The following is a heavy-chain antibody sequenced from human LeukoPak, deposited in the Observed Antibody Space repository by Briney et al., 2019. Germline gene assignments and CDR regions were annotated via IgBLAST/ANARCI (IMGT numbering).Heavy chain of an antibody. Sequence: GWALSVSCSASGFTFSSCAMHWVRQAPGKGLEDVSAISSNGGSTYYADSVKGRFTISRDNSKNTLYLQMSSLRAEDTAVYYCVKALLGIAAAWGAFDIWGQGTMVTVSS. CDR3: VKALLGIAAAWGAFDI. CDR1: GFTFSSCA. CDR2: ISSNGGST. V-gene: IGHV3-64D*06. J-gene: IGHJ3*02. D-gene: IGHD6-13*01.